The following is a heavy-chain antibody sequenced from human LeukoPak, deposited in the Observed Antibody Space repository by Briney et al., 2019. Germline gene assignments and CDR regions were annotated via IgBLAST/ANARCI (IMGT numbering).Heavy chain of an antibody. D-gene: IGHD6-13*01. CDR1: GYSFTNYC. J-gene: IGHJ5*02. CDR3: ARQGIAAGGP. CDR2: IYPGDSGT. Sequence: GETLKSSCTGSGYSFTNYCSVWVRHRPGKGLEWMGIIYPGDSGTKYSPYFQGKVTMSADKSISTAYLQWSSLKASDTAMYYCARQGIAAGGPWGQGTLVTVSS. V-gene: IGHV5-51*01.